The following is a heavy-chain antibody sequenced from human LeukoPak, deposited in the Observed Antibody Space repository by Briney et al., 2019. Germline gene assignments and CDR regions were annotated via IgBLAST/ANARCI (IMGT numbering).Heavy chain of an antibody. CDR1: GFTFSTYS. CDR2: ISTRSAYI. V-gene: IGHV3-21*01. Sequence: GGSLRLSCAASGFTFSTYSMNWVRQAPGKGLEWVSCISTRSAYIYYADSVKGRFTISRDNAKNSLYLQMNSLRAEDTAVYYCARARGRSLNDAFDIWGQGTMATVSS. J-gene: IGHJ3*02. CDR3: ARARGRSLNDAFDI. D-gene: IGHD3-16*01.